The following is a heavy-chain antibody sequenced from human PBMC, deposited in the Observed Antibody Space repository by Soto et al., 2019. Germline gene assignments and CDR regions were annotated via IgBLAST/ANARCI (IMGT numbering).Heavy chain of an antibody. D-gene: IGHD3-9*01. CDR3: TRGPGNYDILTASDY. Sequence: GGSLRLSCTASGFTFGDYAMSWFRQAPGKGLEWVGFIRSKAYGGTTEYAASVKGRFTISRDDSKSIAYLQMNSLKTEDTAVYYCTRGPGNYDILTASDYWGQGTLVTVSS. V-gene: IGHV3-49*03. J-gene: IGHJ4*02. CDR2: IRSKAYGGTT. CDR1: GFTFGDYA.